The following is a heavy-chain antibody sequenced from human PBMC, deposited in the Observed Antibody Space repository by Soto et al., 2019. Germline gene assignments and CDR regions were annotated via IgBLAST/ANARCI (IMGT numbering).Heavy chain of an antibody. V-gene: IGHV1-3*01. J-gene: IGHJ6*02. CDR2: INAGNGNT. CDR1: GYTFTSYA. D-gene: IGHD3-22*01. CDR3: ARETYYYDSSGYYLGLDGMDV. Sequence: ASVKVSCKASGYTFTSYAMHWVRQAPGQRLEWMGWINAGNGNTKYSQKFQGRVTITRDTSASTAYMELSSLRSEDTAVYYCARETYYYDSSGYYLGLDGMDVWGQGTTVTVSS.